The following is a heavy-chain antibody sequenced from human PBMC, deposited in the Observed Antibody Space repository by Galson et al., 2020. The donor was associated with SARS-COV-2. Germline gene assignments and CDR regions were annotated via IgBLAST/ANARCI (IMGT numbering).Heavy chain of an antibody. Sequence: SETLSLTCVVSGGSITSNNWWSWVRQPPGKGRECIVEIYHTGTTNDNPSLESRLIIPVDNSKNQFSLRMRCVTAADTSVYYCTRDGAGAAAGKEALTYWGKGNLVNVYS. CDR1: GGSITSNNW. V-gene: IGHV4-4*02. J-gene: IGHJ4*02. CDR3: TRDGAGAAAGKEALTY. CDR2: IYHTGTT. D-gene: IGHD6-13*01.